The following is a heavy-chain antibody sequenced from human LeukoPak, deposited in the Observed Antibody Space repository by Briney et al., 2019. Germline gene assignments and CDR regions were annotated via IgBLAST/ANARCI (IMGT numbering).Heavy chain of an antibody. CDR3: ARSLSRGYSGFRVSPFDY. J-gene: IGHJ4*02. CDR2: IYTSGST. V-gene: IGHV4-4*07. CDR1: GGSISSYY. Sequence: PSETLSLTCTVSGGSISSYYWSWIRQPAGKGLEWIGRIYTSGSTNYNPSLKSRVTMSVDTSKNHFSLKLNSVTAADTAVYYCARSLSRGYSGFRVSPFDYWGQGTLVTVSS. D-gene: IGHD5-12*01.